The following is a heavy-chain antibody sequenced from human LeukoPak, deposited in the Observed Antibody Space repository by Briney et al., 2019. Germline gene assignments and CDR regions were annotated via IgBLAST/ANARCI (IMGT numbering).Heavy chain of an antibody. D-gene: IGHD5-24*01. CDR2: IYAGGST. V-gene: IGHV3-53*01. CDR1: GFTVSSSY. CDR3: AEMTTIGENSFDI. J-gene: IGHJ3*02. Sequence: SGGSLRLSCAASGFTVSSSYMSWVRQTPGKGLEWVSVIYAGGSTYYADSVKGRFTISRDNSKNTLYLQTNSLRVEDTAVYYCAEMTTIGENSFDIWGQGTMVTVSS.